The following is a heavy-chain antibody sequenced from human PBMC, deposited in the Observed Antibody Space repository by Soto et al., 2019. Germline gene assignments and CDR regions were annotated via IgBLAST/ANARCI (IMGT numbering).Heavy chain of an antibody. J-gene: IGHJ4*02. CDR3: AKILGYYSLHHSGGYFDY. Sequence: GGSLRLSCAASGFTFSSYAMSWVRQAPGKGLEWVSAISGSGGSTYYADSVKGRFTISRDNSKNTLYLQMNSLRAEDTAVYYCAKILGYYSLHHSGGYFDYWGQGTLVTVSS. CDR2: ISGSGGST. D-gene: IGHD2-15*01. V-gene: IGHV3-23*01. CDR1: GFTFSSYA.